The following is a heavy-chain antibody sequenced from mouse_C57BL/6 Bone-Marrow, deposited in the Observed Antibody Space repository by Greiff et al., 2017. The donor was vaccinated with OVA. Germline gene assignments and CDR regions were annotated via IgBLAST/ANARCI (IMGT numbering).Heavy chain of an antibody. J-gene: IGHJ3*01. CDR2: ISDGGSYT. CDR3: ARDLYYYGSSYPFAY. V-gene: IGHV5-4*01. Sequence: EVMLVESGGGLVKPRGSLKLSCAASGFTFSSYAMSWVRQTPEKRLEWVATISDGGSYTYYPDNVKGRFTISRDNAKNNLYLQMSHLKSEDTAMYYCARDLYYYGSSYPFAYWGQGTLVTVSA. CDR1: GFTFSSYA. D-gene: IGHD1-1*01.